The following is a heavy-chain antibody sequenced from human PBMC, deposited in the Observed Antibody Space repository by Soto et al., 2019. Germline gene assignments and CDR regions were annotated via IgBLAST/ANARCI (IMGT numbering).Heavy chain of an antibody. CDR3: ARFYGSGSYFYDY. D-gene: IGHD3-10*01. J-gene: IGHJ4*02. V-gene: IGHV5-51*07. CDR1: GYSFTSSW. Sequence: GAAKKSSGEGCGYSFTSSWSGWVHQMPGKGLEWMGIIYPGDSDTRYSPSFQGQVTISADKSISTAYLQWSSLKASDTAMYYCARFYGSGSYFYDYWGQGTLVTVSS. CDR2: IYPGDSDT.